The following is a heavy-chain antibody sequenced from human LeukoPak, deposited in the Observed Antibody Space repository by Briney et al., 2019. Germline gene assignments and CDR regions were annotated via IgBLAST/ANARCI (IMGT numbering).Heavy chain of an antibody. D-gene: IGHD3-10*01. CDR3: ARDLYGSGSHNRDY. Sequence: ASVKVSCKASGYTFTGYYMHWVRQAPGQGLEWMGWINPNSGGTNYAQKFQGRVTMTRDTSISTAYMELSRLRSDDTAVYYCARDLYGSGSHNRDYWGQGTLATVSS. CDR1: GYTFTGYY. CDR2: INPNSGGT. J-gene: IGHJ4*02. V-gene: IGHV1-2*02.